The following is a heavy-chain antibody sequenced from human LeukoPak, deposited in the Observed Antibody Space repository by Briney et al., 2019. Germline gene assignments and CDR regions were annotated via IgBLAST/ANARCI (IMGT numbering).Heavy chain of an antibody. D-gene: IGHD5-24*01. V-gene: IGHV4-59*08. CDR1: GDSISTYY. CDR3: ARHPSGRMWLQQGGWFDP. Sequence: SETLPLTCTVSGDSISTYYWSWIRQPPGKGLEWIGYIYYSGSTNYNPSLKSRVTISVDTSKNQFSLKLTSVTAADTAVYYCARHPSGRMWLQQGGWFDPWGQGTLVTVSS. J-gene: IGHJ5*02. CDR2: IYYSGST.